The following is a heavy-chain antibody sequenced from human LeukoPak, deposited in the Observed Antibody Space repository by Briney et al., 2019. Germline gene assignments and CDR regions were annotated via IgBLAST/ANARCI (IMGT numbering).Heavy chain of an antibody. J-gene: IGHJ4*02. CDR1: GYTFTSYG. CDR3: ARGPYSGDWHFDF. V-gene: IGHV1-46*01. CDR2: INPSGGST. Sequence: GASVKVSFKASGYTFTSYGIRWVRQAPGQGLEWMGVINPSGGSTSYAQKFQGRVTMTRDTSTSTVSMELSSLRFEDTAVYYCARGPYSGDWHFDFWGQGTLVTVSS. D-gene: IGHD6-19*01.